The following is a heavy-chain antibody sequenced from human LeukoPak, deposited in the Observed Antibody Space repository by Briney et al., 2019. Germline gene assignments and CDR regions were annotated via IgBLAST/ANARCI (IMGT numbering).Heavy chain of an antibody. Sequence: GASVKVSCKVSGYTLTELSMHWVRQAPGKGLEWMGGFDPEDGETIYAQKFQGRVTMTEDTSTDTAYMELSSLRSEDTAVYYCATVVPTRYCSSTSCYTDRRKYDYWGQGTLVTVSS. CDR1: GYTLTELS. J-gene: IGHJ4*02. D-gene: IGHD2-2*02. CDR2: FDPEDGET. CDR3: ATVVPTRYCSSTSCYTDRRKYDY. V-gene: IGHV1-24*01.